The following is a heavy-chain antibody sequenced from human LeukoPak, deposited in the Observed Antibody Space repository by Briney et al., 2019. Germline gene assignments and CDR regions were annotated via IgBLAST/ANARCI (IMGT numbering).Heavy chain of an antibody. CDR3: AKDALRYFDWLLSGLSG. V-gene: IGHV3-30*04. Sequence: GGSLRLSCAASGFTYSSYAMHWVRQAPGKGLEWVALISYDGSNKYYADSVKGRFTISRDNSKNTLYLQMNSLRAEDTAVYYCAKDALRYFDWLLSGLSGWGQGTLVTVSS. CDR1: GFTYSSYA. J-gene: IGHJ4*02. D-gene: IGHD3-9*01. CDR2: ISYDGSNK.